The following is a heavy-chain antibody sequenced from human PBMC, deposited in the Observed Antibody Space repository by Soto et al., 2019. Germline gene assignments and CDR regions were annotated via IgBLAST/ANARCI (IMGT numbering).Heavy chain of an antibody. CDR1: GFTFSDYY. CDR3: GRGGTKWSSGRDDY. D-gene: IGHD3-10*01. V-gene: IGHV3-11*01. Sequence: QVKLEESGGGLVKPGGSLRLSCAASGFTFSDYYMTWIRQAPGKGLEWVSYIGGSGSHIYYADSMKGRFTISRDNAKNALSLQRPRRRAEDTAVYYCGRGGTKWSSGRDDYWGQGTLVSVSS. J-gene: IGHJ4*02. CDR2: IGGSGSHI.